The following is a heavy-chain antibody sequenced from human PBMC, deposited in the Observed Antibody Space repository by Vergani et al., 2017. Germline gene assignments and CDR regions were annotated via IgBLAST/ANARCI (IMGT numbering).Heavy chain of an antibody. Sequence: EVQLVESGGGLVQPGGSLRLSCAASGFTFSSYWMHWVRQAPGKGLVWVSRINSDVSSTSYADSVKGRFTISRDNAKNTLYLQMNSLRAEDTATYYCAKHFRGWGIDYWGQGTQVIVSS. CDR1: GFTFSSYW. CDR2: INSDVSST. J-gene: IGHJ4*02. D-gene: IGHD3-16*01. V-gene: IGHV3-74*01. CDR3: AKHFRGWGIDY.